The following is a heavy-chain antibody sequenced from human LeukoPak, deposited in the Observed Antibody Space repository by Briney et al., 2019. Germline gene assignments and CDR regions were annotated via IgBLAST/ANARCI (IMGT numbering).Heavy chain of an antibody. V-gene: IGHV3-48*03. Sequence: GGSLRLSCAASGFTFSSYEMNWVRQAPGKGLEWISYISNSGTAMYYADSVKGRFTISRDNAKNSVYLQMNSLRAEDTAVYYCARDRGGPIDYWGQGTLVTVSS. CDR3: ARDRGGPIDY. CDR2: ISNSGTAM. CDR1: GFTFSSYE. D-gene: IGHD2-15*01. J-gene: IGHJ4*02.